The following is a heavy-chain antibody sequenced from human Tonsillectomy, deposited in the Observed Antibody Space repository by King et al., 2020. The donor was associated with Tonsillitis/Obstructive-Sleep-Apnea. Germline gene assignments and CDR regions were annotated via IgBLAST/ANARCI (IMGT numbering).Heavy chain of an antibody. J-gene: IGHJ4*02. Sequence: VQLVESGGGLVKPGGSLRLSCEASGFTFSDYYMSWIRQAPGKGLEWVSYISSGDSVKYYADSVKGRFTISRDNAKNSLYLQMNSLRAEDTAVYYCARTRTYYDVLTGYSPSHFDYWGQGTLVTVSS. V-gene: IGHV3-11*01. CDR2: ISSGDSVK. CDR1: GFTFSDYY. D-gene: IGHD3-9*01. CDR3: ARTRTYYDVLTGYSPSHFDY.